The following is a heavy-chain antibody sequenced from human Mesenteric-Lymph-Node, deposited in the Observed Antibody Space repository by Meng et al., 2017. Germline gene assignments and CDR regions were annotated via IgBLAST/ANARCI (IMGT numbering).Heavy chain of an antibody. CDR2: INPSGGST. CDR1: GYTFTSYY. V-gene: IGHV1-46*01. Sequence: ASVKVSCKASGYTFTSYYMHWVRQAPGQGLEWMGIINPSGGSTSYAQKFQGRATMTRDTSTSTVYMELSSLRSEDTAVYYCARYCSTGGFDYWGQGTLVTVSS. J-gene: IGHJ4*02. CDR3: ARYCSTGGFDY. D-gene: IGHD2-2*01.